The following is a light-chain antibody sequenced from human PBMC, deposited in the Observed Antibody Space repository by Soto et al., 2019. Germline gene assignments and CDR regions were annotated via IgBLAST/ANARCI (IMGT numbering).Light chain of an antibody. CDR2: AAS. J-gene: IGKJ2*01. V-gene: IGKV1-39*01. Sequence: DMQMTQSPSSLSACVGDRVTITCRASQSISSYLNWYQQKPGKAPKLLIYAASSLQSGVPSRFSGSGSGTDFTLTISSPQPEDFATYYCQQSYSTPYTFGQGTKVDIK. CDR3: QQSYSTPYT. CDR1: QSISSY.